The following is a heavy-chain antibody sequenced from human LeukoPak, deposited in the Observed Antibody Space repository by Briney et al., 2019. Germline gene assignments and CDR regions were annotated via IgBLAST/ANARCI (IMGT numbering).Heavy chain of an antibody. CDR2: ISSNSKYI. Sequence: GGSLRLSCAASGFTFNVYSMNRVRQAPGKGLEWVSSISSNSKYIYYADSMRGRFTVSRDNAKNSLFLQLNSLRAEGTAVYYCARDSSDFDYWGQGTLVTVSS. J-gene: IGHJ4*02. V-gene: IGHV3-21*01. D-gene: IGHD3-22*01. CDR3: ARDSSDFDY. CDR1: GFTFNVYS.